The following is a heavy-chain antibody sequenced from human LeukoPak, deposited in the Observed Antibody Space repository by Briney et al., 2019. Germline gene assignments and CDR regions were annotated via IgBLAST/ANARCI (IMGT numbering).Heavy chain of an antibody. V-gene: IGHV3-30*04. CDR3: ARELLGMDV. D-gene: IGHD2-15*01. CDR2: ISYDGSNK. CDR1: GFTFSSYA. J-gene: IGHJ6*04. Sequence: GGSLRLSCAASGFTFSSYAMHWVRQAPGKGLEWVAVISYDGSNKYYADSVKGRFTISRDNSKNTLYLQMNSLRAEDTAVCYCARELLGMDVWGKGTTVTVSS.